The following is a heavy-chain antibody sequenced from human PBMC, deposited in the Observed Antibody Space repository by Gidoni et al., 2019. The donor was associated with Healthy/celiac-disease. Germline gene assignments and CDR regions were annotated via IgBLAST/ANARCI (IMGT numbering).Heavy chain of an antibody. CDR1: GYTFTSYD. V-gene: IGHV1-8*01. CDR3: ARGGYCSSTSACWGVFDP. J-gene: IGHJ5*02. Sequence: QVQLVQSGAEVKKPGASVKVSCKASGYTFTSYDLNWVRQATGQGLEWMGWMNPNSGNTGYAQKFQGRVTMTRNTSISTAYMELSSLRSEDTAVYYCARGGYCSSTSACWGVFDPWGQGTLVTVSS. CDR2: MNPNSGNT. D-gene: IGHD2-2*03.